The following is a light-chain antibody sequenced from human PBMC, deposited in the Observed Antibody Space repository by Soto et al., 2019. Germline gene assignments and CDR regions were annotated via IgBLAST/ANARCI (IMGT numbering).Light chain of an antibody. V-gene: IGKV3D-15*01. CDR1: QSISSN. Sequence: EIVMTQSPATLSVSPGESAILSCRASQSISSNLAWYQQKPGQAPRRLIYGASPGATGIPARFSGSGSGTEFTLTISSVQSEDFAVYYCQQYNIWPPITFGQGTRLEI. CDR2: GAS. CDR3: QQYNIWPPIT. J-gene: IGKJ5*01.